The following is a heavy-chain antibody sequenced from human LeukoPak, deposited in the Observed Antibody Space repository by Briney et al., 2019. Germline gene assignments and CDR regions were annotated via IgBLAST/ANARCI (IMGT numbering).Heavy chain of an antibody. J-gene: IGHJ6*03. CDR3: ARDDLTAHYMDV. D-gene: IGHD2-21*02. Sequence: ASVKVSCKASGYTFTSYDINWVRQAPGQGLEWMGWMNPNSGNTGYAQKFQGRVTITTDESTSTTYMELSSLRSEDTAMYFCARDDLTAHYMDVWGKGTAVTVSS. V-gene: IGHV1-8*01. CDR1: GYTFTSYD. CDR2: MNPNSGNT.